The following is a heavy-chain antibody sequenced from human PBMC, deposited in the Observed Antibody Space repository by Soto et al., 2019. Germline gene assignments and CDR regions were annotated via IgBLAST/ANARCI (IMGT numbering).Heavy chain of an antibody. Sequence: SETLSLTCTVSGGSISSGGYYWSWIRQHPGKGLEWIGYIYYSGSTYYNPSLKSRVTISVDTSKNQFSLKLSSVTAADTAVYYCARGVTMVRGVIHTPYFDYWGQGTLVT. CDR1: GGSISSGGYY. J-gene: IGHJ4*02. V-gene: IGHV4-31*03. CDR3: ARGVTMVRGVIHTPYFDY. D-gene: IGHD3-10*01. CDR2: IYYSGST.